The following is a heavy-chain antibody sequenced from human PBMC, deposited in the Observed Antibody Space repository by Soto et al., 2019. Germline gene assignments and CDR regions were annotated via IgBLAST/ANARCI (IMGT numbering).Heavy chain of an antibody. Sequence: QVQLVESGGGVVQPGRALRLSCAASGFTFSSFSLHWVRQAPGKGLEWLALISYDGSNKYNADSVKGRLPISRDNSNNTLYLQLNSLRPEDTAVYYCARTTTVAGTPEFDYWGQGTLVTLSS. CDR2: ISYDGSNK. D-gene: IGHD6-19*01. V-gene: IGHV3-30-3*01. J-gene: IGHJ4*02. CDR1: GFTFSSFS. CDR3: ARTTTVAGTPEFDY.